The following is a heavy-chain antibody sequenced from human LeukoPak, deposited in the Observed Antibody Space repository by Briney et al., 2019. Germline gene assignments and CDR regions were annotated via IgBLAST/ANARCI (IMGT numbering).Heavy chain of an antibody. CDR1: GFTFNNYA. J-gene: IGHJ4*02. CDR2: ISYHGSAE. D-gene: IGHD3-22*01. V-gene: IGHV3-30-3*01. Sequence: PGGSLRLSCAASGFTFNNYAMHWVRQAPGKGLEWVSLISYHGSAEYYADSVKGRFTISRDNSKNTLYLQTNSLRAEDTALYYCVRGRYYYDTSGYLDYWGQGTLVTVSS. CDR3: VRGRYYYDTSGYLDY.